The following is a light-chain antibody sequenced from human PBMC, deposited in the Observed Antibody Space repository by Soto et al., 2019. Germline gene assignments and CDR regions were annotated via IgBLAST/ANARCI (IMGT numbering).Light chain of an antibody. Sequence: DIQMTQSPSTLSASVGDRVTITCRASQSISTWFAWYQQKPGNAPKLLIYKASSLERGVPSRFSSSGSGTYFTLTISSLQPDDFATYYCQQYKSYSQTFGQGTKVEIK. V-gene: IGKV1-5*03. CDR2: KAS. CDR1: QSISTW. J-gene: IGKJ1*01. CDR3: QQYKSYSQT.